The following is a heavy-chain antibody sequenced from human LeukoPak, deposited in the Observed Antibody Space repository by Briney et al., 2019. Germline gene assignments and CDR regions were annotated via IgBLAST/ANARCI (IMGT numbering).Heavy chain of an antibody. CDR3: AKRDGYCSSTSCLYYYYMDV. CDR2: ISGSGGST. J-gene: IGHJ6*03. CDR1: GFTFSSYA. Sequence: EGSLRLSCAASGFTFSSYAMSWVRQAPGKGLEWVSGISGSGGSTYYADSVKGRFTISRDNSKNTLYLQMNSLRAEDTAVYYCAKRDGYCSSTSCLYYYYMDVWGKGTTVTVSS. D-gene: IGHD2-2*01. V-gene: IGHV3-23*01.